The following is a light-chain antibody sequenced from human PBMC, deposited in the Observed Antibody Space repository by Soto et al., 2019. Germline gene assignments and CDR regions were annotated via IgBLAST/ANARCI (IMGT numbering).Light chain of an antibody. CDR2: DVF. J-gene: IGLJ2*01. V-gene: IGLV2-8*01. CDR3: SSYVGSNNLL. Sequence: QSVLTQPPSASGSPGQSVTISCTGTSRDIGGYDFVSWYQQHPGKAPKLMIYDVFKRPSGVPDRFSGSKSGTTASLTVSGLQADDVADYYCSSYVGSNNLLFGGGTKLTV. CDR1: SRDIGGYDF.